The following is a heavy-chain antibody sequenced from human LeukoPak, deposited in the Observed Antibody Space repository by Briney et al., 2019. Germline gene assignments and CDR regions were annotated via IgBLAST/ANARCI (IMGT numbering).Heavy chain of an antibody. D-gene: IGHD2-2*01. Sequence: GESLKISCKGSGYSFTSYWIGLVRQTPGKVLEWMGIIYPGDSDTRYSPSFQGEVTISAATSISTAYLQWSMLKDADTAMYCWGRRWEYCSSTSCHPDCWGQGTLVTVAS. CDR3: GRRWEYCSSTSCHPDC. CDR1: GYSFTSYW. CDR2: IYPGDSDT. V-gene: IGHV5-51*01. J-gene: IGHJ4*02.